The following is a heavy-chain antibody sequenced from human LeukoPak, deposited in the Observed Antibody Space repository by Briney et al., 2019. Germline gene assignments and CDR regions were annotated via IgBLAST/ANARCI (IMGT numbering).Heavy chain of an antibody. Sequence: GGSLRLSCVGSGFTFRSHAMSWVRQAPGKGLEWVSYISSSSGTIYYADSVKGRFTISRDNAKNSLYLQMNSLRAEDTAVYYCARDYGLYWGQGTLVTVSS. CDR3: ARDYGLY. D-gene: IGHD3-10*01. V-gene: IGHV3-48*01. CDR1: GFTFRSHA. J-gene: IGHJ4*02. CDR2: ISSSSGTI.